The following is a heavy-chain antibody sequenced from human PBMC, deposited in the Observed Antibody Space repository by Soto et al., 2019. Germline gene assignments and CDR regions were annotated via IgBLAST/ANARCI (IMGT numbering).Heavy chain of an antibody. V-gene: IGHV3-23*01. J-gene: IGHJ5*02. D-gene: IGHD3-22*01. CDR3: AKGPTMIVVVITGSNWFDP. CDR2: IRCSGGST. CDR1: GFTCSSYG. Sequence: GGSLRLSCAASGFTCSSYGMHWVRQAPGKGLEWVSVIRCSGGSTYYADSVKGRFTISRDNSKNTLYLQMNSLRAEDTAVYYCAKGPTMIVVVITGSNWFDPWGQGTLVTLSS.